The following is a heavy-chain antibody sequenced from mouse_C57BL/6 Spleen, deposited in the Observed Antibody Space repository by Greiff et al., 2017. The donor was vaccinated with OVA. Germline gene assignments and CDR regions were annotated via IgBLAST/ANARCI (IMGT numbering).Heavy chain of an antibody. V-gene: IGHV1-19*01. Sequence: EVQLQQSGPVLVKPGASVKMSCKASGYTFTDSYMNWVKQSHGKSLEWIGVINPYNGGTSYNQKFKGKATLTVDKASSTAYMELNSLTSEDSAVYYCARHWDGYAMDYWGQGTSVTVSS. CDR2: INPYNGGT. CDR3: ARHWDGYAMDY. J-gene: IGHJ4*01. D-gene: IGHD4-1*01. CDR1: GYTFTDSY.